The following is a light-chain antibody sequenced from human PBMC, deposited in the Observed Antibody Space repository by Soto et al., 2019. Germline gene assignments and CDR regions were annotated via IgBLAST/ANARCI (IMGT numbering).Light chain of an antibody. CDR3: QQYDSFPWS. CDR1: QSISDW. J-gene: IGKJ1*01. V-gene: IGKV1-5*03. CDR2: RAS. Sequence: DIQMTQTPSTLSASVGDRVTVTCRASQSISDWLAWYQQKPGKAPNLLIYRASSLESGVPSRFSGSGFGTEFTLTISSLQPDDFATYYCQQYDSFPWSFGQGTKVEIK.